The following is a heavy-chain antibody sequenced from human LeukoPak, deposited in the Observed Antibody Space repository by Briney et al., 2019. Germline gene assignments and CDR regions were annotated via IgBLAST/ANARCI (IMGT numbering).Heavy chain of an antibody. CDR1: GGSISSGGYY. D-gene: IGHD3-10*01. CDR2: IYHSGST. CDR3: ARDSWASGTYYNGAAFDI. Sequence: SETLSLTCTVSGGSISSGGYYWSWIRQPPGKGLEWIGYIYHSGSTYYNPSLKSRVTISVDRSKNQFSLKLSSVTAADTAVYYCARDSWASGTYYNGAAFDIWGQGTMVTVSS. V-gene: IGHV4-30-2*01. J-gene: IGHJ3*02.